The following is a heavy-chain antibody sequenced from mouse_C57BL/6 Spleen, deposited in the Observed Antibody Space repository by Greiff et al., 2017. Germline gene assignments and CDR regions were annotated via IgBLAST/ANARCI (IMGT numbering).Heavy chain of an antibody. CDR2: ISYDGSN. Sequence: DVKLVESGPGLVKPSQSLSLTCSVTGYSITSGYYWNWIRQFPGNKLEWMGYISYDGSNNYNPSLKNRISITRDTSKNQFFLKLNSVTTEDTATYYCARGDYGSPFAYWGQGTLVTVSA. J-gene: IGHJ3*01. CDR3: ARGDYGSPFAY. V-gene: IGHV3-6*01. CDR1: GYSITSGYY. D-gene: IGHD1-1*01.